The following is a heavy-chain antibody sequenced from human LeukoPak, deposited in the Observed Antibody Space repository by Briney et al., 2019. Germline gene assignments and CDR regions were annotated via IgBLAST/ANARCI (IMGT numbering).Heavy chain of an antibody. CDR3: ASLYSGYDGYYFDY. J-gene: IGHJ4*02. Sequence: ASVKVSCKASGYTFTSYDINWVRQATGQGLEWMGWMNHNSGNTGYAQKFQGRVTMTRNTSISTAYMELSSLRSEDTAVYYCASLYSGYDGYYFDYWGQGTLVTVSS. D-gene: IGHD5-12*01. CDR2: MNHNSGNT. CDR1: GYTFTSYD. V-gene: IGHV1-8*01.